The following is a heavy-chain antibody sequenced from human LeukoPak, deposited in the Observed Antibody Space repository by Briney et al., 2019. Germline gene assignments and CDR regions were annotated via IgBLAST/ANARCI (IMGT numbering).Heavy chain of an antibody. D-gene: IGHD3-22*01. CDR3: AKDYDSSGWAAFDI. CDR1: GFTFNSFG. Sequence: GRSLRLSCAASGFTFNSFGMHWVRQAPGKGLEWVAVISYDGSNKYFADSVKGRFTISRDNSKNTLYLQMNSLRAEDAAVYYCAKDYDSSGWAAFDIWGQGTMVTVSS. V-gene: IGHV3-30*18. CDR2: ISYDGSNK. J-gene: IGHJ3*02.